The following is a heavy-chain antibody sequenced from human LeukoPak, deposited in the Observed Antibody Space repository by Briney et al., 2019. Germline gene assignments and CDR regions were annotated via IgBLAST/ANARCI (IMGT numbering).Heavy chain of an antibody. D-gene: IGHD1-1*01. J-gene: IGHJ6*03. CDR3: ARVEATTGRNYHYYYMDV. Sequence: GGSLRLSCGASGFYFSSYSMNWVRQAPGKGLEWVSSISSGSTYMYYADSVKGRFTISRDNAKNSLHLQMYSLRAEDTAVYFCARVEATTGRNYHYYYMDVWGKGTTVIVSS. CDR1: GFYFSSYS. CDR2: ISSGSTYM. V-gene: IGHV3-21*01.